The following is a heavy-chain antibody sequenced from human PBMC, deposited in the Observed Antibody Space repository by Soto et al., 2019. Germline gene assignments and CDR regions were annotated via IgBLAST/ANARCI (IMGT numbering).Heavy chain of an antibody. CDR3: ARDRRLPNAFDI. CDR2: INPKGGST. J-gene: IGHJ3*02. V-gene: IGHV1-46*01. CDR1: GYTYASYY. Sequence: ASSKASGYTYASYYMHWVHQYPAKELEGMVIINPKGGSTSYAQKFQGRVTMTRDTSTSKVYMELSSLRSEVTAVYYSARDRRLPNAFDICGQGTMVTVSS.